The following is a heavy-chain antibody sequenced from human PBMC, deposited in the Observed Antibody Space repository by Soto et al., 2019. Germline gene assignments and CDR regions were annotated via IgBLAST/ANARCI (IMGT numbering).Heavy chain of an antibody. D-gene: IGHD3-10*01. CDR3: ARGGYYYGSGSYVRGPYGMDV. V-gene: IGHV1-8*01. CDR2: MNPNSGNT. CDR1: GYTFTSYD. J-gene: IGHJ6*02. Sequence: ASVKVSCKASGYTFTSYDINWVRQATGQGLEGMGWMNPNSGNTGYAQKFQGRVTMTRNTSISTAYMELSSLRSEDTAVYYCARGGYYYGSGSYVRGPYGMDVWGQGTTVTVSS.